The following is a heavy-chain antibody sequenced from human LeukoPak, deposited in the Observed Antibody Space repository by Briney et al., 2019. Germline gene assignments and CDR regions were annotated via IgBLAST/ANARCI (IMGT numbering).Heavy chain of an antibody. Sequence: GGSLRLSCAASGFTFSGYDMSRVRQAPGKGLEWVSYTSSSSSTIYYADSVKSRFTISRDNAKNSLYLQMNSLRAEDTAVYYCARLRYYGMDVWVQGTTVTVSS. V-gene: IGHV3-48*04. J-gene: IGHJ6*02. CDR3: ARLRYYGMDV. CDR2: TSSSSSTI. CDR1: GFTFSGYD.